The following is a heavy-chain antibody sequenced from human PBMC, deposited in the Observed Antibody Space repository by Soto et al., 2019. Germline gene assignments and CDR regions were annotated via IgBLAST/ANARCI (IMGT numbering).Heavy chain of an antibody. Sequence: LSLTCAVCSECVNTLYWSWVRQTAGKGLEWIGRIFSSGSTSFNPSLESRVAMSVDTSKNHFSLNLSSVTAADMAVYYCAREGSYSAYNFAHGIQLWSFDFWGQGALGTVSS. CDR3: AREGSYSAYNFAHGIQLWSFDF. J-gene: IGHJ4*02. D-gene: IGHD5-12*01. CDR1: SECVNTLY. V-gene: IGHV4-4*07. CDR2: IFSSGST.